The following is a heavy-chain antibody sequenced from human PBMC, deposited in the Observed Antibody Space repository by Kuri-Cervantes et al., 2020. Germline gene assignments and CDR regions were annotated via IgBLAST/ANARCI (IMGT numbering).Heavy chain of an antibody. J-gene: IGHJ6*02. D-gene: IGHD5-12*01. CDR3: ASPSVATITLPYYYHGMDV. Sequence: GESLKISCAVSGFTVGRYSIHWVRQAPGKGLEWLSYISGTGSTIYYADSVKGRFTISRDNSKNTLYLQMNSLRAEDTAVYYCASPSVATITLPYYYHGMDVWGQGTTVTVSS. CDR2: ISGTGSTI. CDR1: GFTVGRYS. V-gene: IGHV3-48*01.